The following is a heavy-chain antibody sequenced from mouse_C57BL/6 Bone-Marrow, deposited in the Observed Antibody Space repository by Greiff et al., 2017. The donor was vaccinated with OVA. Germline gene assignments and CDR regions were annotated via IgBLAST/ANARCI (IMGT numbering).Heavy chain of an antibody. J-gene: IGHJ3*01. CDR3: AIYSWFAF. CDR1: GYAFSSSW. Sequence: QVQLQQSGPELVKPGASVKISCKASGYAFSSSWMNWVKQRPGKGLEWIGRIYPGDGDTNYNGKFKGKATLTADKSSSTAYMQLHSLTSEDSSVYFCAIYSWFAFWGQGTLVTVSA. V-gene: IGHV1-82*01. CDR2: IYPGDGDT. D-gene: IGHD2-1*01.